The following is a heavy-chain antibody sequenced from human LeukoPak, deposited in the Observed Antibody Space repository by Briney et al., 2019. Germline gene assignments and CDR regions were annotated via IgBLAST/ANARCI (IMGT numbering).Heavy chain of an antibody. V-gene: IGHV4-34*01. Sequence: PSETLSLTCAVYGGSFSGYYWSWIRQPPGKGLEWIGEINHSGSTNYNPSLKTRVTISVDRSKNQFSLKLSSVTAADTAVYYCARGFYYDSPFDYWGQGTLVTVSA. J-gene: IGHJ4*02. CDR1: GGSFSGYY. D-gene: IGHD3-22*01. CDR2: INHSGST. CDR3: ARGFYYDSPFDY.